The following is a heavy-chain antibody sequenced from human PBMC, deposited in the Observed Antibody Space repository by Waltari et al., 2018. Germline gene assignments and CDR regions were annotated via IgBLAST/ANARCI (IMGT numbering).Heavy chain of an antibody. CDR3: ARRVVTTGGVDY. V-gene: IGHV4-39*07. CDR1: GGSISSTTYY. Sequence: QLQLQESGPGLVRPSETLSLTCTVSGGSISSTTYYWAWIRQTPGKGLEWIGYIHYSGNTYYNPSLRSRVTISVDTSKNQFSLNLRSVTAADTAVYYCARRVVTTGGVDYWGQGTLVTVSS. CDR2: IHYSGNT. D-gene: IGHD2-21*02. J-gene: IGHJ4*02.